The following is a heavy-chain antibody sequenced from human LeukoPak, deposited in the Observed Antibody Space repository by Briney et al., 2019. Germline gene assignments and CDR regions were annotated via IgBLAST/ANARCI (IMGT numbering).Heavy chain of an antibody. Sequence: TLSLTCAISGDSVSSNSAAWNWTRQSPSRGLEWLGRTYYRSKWYNDYAISVKSRITINPDTSKNQFSLHLNSVTPGDTAVYYCARGTATASYPINWFDPWGQGILVTVSS. CDR1: GDSVSSNSAA. J-gene: IGHJ5*02. V-gene: IGHV6-1*01. D-gene: IGHD1-14*01. CDR2: TYYRSKWYN. CDR3: ARGTATASYPINWFDP.